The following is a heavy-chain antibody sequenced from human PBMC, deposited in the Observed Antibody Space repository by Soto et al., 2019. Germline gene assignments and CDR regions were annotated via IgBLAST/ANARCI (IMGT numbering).Heavy chain of an antibody. V-gene: IGHV4-59*08. CDR1: DDSITSYY. CDR2: IYYNGNT. Sequence: QVQLLESGPGLVTPSETLSLTCTISDDSITSYYWTWIRQPPGKGLEWVGHIYYNGNTNFNPSLKTRATISIGAPRTPFSRKLDSVTAADTAVYYCASHGSVAGVDVTCWGRGTLVTVSS. CDR3: ASHGSVAGVDVTC. D-gene: IGHD6-19*01. J-gene: IGHJ4*02.